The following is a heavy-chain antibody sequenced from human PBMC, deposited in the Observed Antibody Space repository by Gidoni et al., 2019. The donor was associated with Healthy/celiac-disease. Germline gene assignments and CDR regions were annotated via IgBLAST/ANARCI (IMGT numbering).Heavy chain of an antibody. J-gene: IGHJ4*02. Sequence: EVQLVESGGGLVQPGRSLRLSCAASGFTFDDYAMHWVRQAPGKGLEWVSGISWNSGSIGYADSVKGRFTISRDNAKNSLYLQMNSLRAEDTALYYCAKDNFPAVAGTGGYWGQGTLVTVSS. V-gene: IGHV3-9*01. CDR3: AKDNFPAVAGTGGY. CDR1: GFTFDDYA. D-gene: IGHD6-19*01. CDR2: ISWNSGSI.